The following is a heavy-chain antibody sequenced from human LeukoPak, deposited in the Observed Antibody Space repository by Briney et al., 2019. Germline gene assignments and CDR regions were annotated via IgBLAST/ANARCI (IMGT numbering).Heavy chain of an antibody. CDR2: IYYSGST. D-gene: IGHD6-19*01. CDR3: ARQTAVAGTRWFDP. CDR1: GGSISSSSYY. J-gene: IGHJ5*02. V-gene: IGHV4-39*01. Sequence: SETLSLTCTVSGGSISSSSYYWGWIRQPPGKGLEWIGSIYYSGSTYYNPSLKSRVTISVDTSKNQFSLKLSSVTAADTAVYYCARQTAVAGTRWFDPWGQGTLVTVSS.